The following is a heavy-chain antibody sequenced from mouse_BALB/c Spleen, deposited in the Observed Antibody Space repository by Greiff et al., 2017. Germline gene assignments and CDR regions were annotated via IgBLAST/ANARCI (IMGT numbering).Heavy chain of an antibody. CDR2: ISSGSSTI. V-gene: IGHV5-17*02. CDR3: AGNYYGYAMDY. J-gene: IGHJ4*01. CDR1: GFTFSSFG. Sequence: EVMLVESGGGLVQPGGSRKLSCAASGFTFSSFGMHWVRQAPEKGLEWVAYISSGSSTIYYADTVKGRFTISRDNPKNTLFLQMTSLRSEDTAMYYCAGNYYGYAMDYWGQGTSVTVSS. D-gene: IGHD1-1*01.